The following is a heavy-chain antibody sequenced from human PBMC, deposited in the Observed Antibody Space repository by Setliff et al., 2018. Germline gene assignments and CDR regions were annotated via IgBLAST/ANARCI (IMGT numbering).Heavy chain of an antibody. CDR2: INHSGST. J-gene: IGHJ4*02. CDR3: TVYNTGSSKDHY. CDR1: GYSISSGYY. V-gene: IGHV4-38-2*02. Sequence: SETLSLTCTVSGYSISSGYYWSWIRQPPGKGLEWIGEINHSGSTNYNPSLKSRVTISVDTSKNQFSLKLSSVTAADTALYYCTVYNTGSSKDHYWGQGTPVTVSS. D-gene: IGHD2-8*02.